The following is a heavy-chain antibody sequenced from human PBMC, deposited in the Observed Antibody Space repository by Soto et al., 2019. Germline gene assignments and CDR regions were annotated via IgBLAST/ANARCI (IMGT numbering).Heavy chain of an antibody. D-gene: IGHD2-8*01. Sequence: PGGSLRLSCAASGFSFSSYWMNWVRQVPGEGLVWVSRLNPDGSFTVYADSVKGRFTISRDNAKNTLYLQMNSLRAEDTAVYYCARDLGSCGNGVYSSWGQGTLVTVSS. CDR2: LNPDGSFT. J-gene: IGHJ4*02. V-gene: IGHV3-74*01. CDR1: GFSFSSYW. CDR3: ARDLGSCGNGVYSS.